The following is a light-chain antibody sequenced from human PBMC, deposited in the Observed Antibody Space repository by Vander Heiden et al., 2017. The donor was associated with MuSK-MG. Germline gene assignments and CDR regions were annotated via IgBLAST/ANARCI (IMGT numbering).Light chain of an antibody. J-gene: IGLJ1*01. V-gene: IGLV3-21*04. CDR3: QVWDSSSDLGV. CDR1: NIGSKS. CDR2: YDS. Sequence: SYVLPQPPSVSVAPGKTARITCGGNNIGSKSVHWYQQKPGQAPVLVIYYDSDRPSGIPERFSGSNSGNTATLTISRVEAGDEADYYCQVWDSSSDLGVFGTGTKVTVL.